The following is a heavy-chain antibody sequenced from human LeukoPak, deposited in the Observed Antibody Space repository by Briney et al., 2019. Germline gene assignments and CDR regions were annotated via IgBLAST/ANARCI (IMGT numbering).Heavy chain of an antibody. V-gene: IGHV4-61*02. CDR3: ARDPSGGSFWFDP. CDR2: IYTSGST. Sequence: SETLSLTCTVSGGSISSGSYYWSWIRQPAGKGLEWIGRIYTSGSTNYNPSLKSRVTISVDTSKNQFSLKLSSVTAADTAVYYCARDPSGGSFWFDPWGQGTLVTVSS. D-gene: IGHD1-26*01. CDR1: GGSISSGSYY. J-gene: IGHJ5*02.